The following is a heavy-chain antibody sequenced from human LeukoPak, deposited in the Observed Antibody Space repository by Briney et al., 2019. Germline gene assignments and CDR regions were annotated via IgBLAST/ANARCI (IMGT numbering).Heavy chain of an antibody. CDR3: AREPDGYIDY. Sequence: TGGSLRLSCAASGFTVSSNYMSWVRQAPGKGLEWVSVIYSGGSKYYADSVKGRFTISRDNSKNTLYLQMNSLRAEDTAVYYCAREPDGYIDYWGQGTLVTVSS. V-gene: IGHV3-66*02. CDR2: IYSGGSK. D-gene: IGHD5-24*01. CDR1: GFTVSSNY. J-gene: IGHJ4*02.